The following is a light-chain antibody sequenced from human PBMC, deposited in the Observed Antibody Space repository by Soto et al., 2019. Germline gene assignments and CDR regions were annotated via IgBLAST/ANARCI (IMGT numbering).Light chain of an antibody. CDR3: RSYAGRNWV. Sequence: SALTQPPSASGSPGQSVTISCTGTSSDVGGYNYVSWYQQHPGKAPKLMIYEVSKRPSGVPDRFSGSKSGNTASLTVSGLQAEDEADYYCRSYAGRNWVFGGGTKLTVL. CDR2: EVS. V-gene: IGLV2-8*01. J-gene: IGLJ3*02. CDR1: SSDVGGYNY.